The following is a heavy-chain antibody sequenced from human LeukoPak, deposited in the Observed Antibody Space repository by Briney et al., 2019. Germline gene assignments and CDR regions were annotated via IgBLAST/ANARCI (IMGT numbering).Heavy chain of an antibody. CDR3: ARGVAATNWFDP. V-gene: IGHV1-2*02. Sequence: ASVKVSCKASGYTFTGYYMHWVRQAPGQGLEWMGWINPNSGGANYAQKFQGRVTMTRDTSISTAYMELSRLRSDDTAVYYCARGVAATNWFDPWGQGTLVTVSS. D-gene: IGHD2-15*01. CDR2: INPNSGGA. J-gene: IGHJ5*02. CDR1: GYTFTGYY.